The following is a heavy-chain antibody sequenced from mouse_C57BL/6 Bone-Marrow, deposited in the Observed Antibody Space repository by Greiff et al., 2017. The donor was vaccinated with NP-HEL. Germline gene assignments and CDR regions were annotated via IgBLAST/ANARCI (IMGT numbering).Heavy chain of an antibody. Sequence: VQLQQSGPVLVKPGASVKMSCKASGYTFTDYYMNWVKQSHGKSLEWIGVINPYNGGTSYNQKFKGKATLTVDKSSSTAYMELNSLTSEDSAVYYCARRTHYSGSSYPYWYFDVWGTGTTVTVSS. V-gene: IGHV1-19*01. CDR1: GYTFTDYY. D-gene: IGHD1-1*01. J-gene: IGHJ1*03. CDR2: INPYNGGT. CDR3: ARRTHYSGSSYPYWYFDV.